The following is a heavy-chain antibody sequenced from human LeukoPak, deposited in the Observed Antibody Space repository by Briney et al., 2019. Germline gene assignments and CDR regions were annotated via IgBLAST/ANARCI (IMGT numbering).Heavy chain of an antibody. CDR3: ARTLVVPDY. CDR2: INHSGST. J-gene: IGHJ4*02. D-gene: IGHD2-2*01. CDR1: GFTFSNAW. V-gene: IGHV4-34*01. Sequence: GSLRLSCAASGFTFSNAWMSWVRQSPGKGLEWIGEINHSGSTNYNPSLKSRVTISVDTSKNQFSLKLSSVTAADTAVCYCARTLVVPDYWGQGTLVTVSS.